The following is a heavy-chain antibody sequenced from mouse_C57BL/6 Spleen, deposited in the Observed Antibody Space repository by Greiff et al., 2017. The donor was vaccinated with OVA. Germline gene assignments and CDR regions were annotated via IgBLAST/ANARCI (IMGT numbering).Heavy chain of an antibody. CDR1: GYSFTGYY. Sequence: EVQLVESGPELVKPGASVKISCKASGYSFTGYYMNWVKQSPEKSLEWIGEINPSTGGTTYNQKFKAKATLTVDKSSSTAYMQLKSLTSEDSAVYYCARYYDYDWRYFDYWGQGTTLTVSS. V-gene: IGHV1-42*01. CDR2: INPSTGGT. J-gene: IGHJ2*01. CDR3: ARYYDYDWRYFDY. D-gene: IGHD2-4*01.